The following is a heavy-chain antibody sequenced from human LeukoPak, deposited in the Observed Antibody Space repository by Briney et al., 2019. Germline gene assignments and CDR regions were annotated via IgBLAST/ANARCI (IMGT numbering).Heavy chain of an antibody. J-gene: IGHJ4*02. CDR3: AKGAAAQGSFDY. CDR1: GFTFSSYG. V-gene: IGHV3-30*18. CDR2: ISYDGSDK. Sequence: GGSLRLSCAASGFTFSSYGIHWVRQAPGKGLEWVALISYDGSDKYYVDSVKGRFTISRDNSKNTVFLQMNSLRVEDTAVYYCAKGAAAQGSFDYWGQGTPVTVSS. D-gene: IGHD2-2*01.